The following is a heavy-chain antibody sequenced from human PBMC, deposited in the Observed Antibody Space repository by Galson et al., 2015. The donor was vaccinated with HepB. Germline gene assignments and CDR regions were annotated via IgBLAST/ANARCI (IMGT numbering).Heavy chain of an antibody. J-gene: IGHJ6*02. D-gene: IGHD4-17*01. CDR2: ISYDGSNK. Sequence: SLRLSCAASGFTFSSYGMHWVRQAPGKGLEWVAVISYDGSNKYYADSVKGRFTISRDNSKNTLYLQMNSLRAEDTAVYYCANLDYGDPASDVWGQGTTVTVSS. V-gene: IGHV3-30*18. CDR3: ANLDYGDPASDV. CDR1: GFTFSSYG.